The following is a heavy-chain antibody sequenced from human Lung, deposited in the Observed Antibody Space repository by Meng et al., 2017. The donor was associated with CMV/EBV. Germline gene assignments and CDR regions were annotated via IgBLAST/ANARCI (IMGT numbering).Heavy chain of an antibody. D-gene: IGHD6-13*01. CDR1: GFIFSNYA. J-gene: IGHJ4*02. CDR2: ISDSGGNT. CDR3: AKCRSGIAAALNY. Sequence: ESXKISXSASGFIFSNYALSWVRQAPGKGLEWVSTISDSGGNTYYADSVKGRFTISRDNSKNTLYLQMNSLRAEDTAVYYCAKCRSGIAAALNYWGQGTLVPVPS. V-gene: IGHV3-23*01.